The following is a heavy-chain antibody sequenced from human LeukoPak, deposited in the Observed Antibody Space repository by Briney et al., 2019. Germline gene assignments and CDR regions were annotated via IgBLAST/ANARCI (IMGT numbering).Heavy chain of an antibody. CDR1: GYTFTGYY. D-gene: IGHD3-3*01. CDR3: ARGFGNNRYYYYYGMDV. V-gene: IGHV1-2*02. CDR2: INPNSGDT. Sequence: GASVKVSCKASGYTFTGYYMHWVRQAPGQGLEWMGWINPNSGDTEYAQKFQGRITMTRDTSISTAYMELSRLISDDTAVYYCARGFGNNRYYYYYGMDVWGQGTTVTVSS. J-gene: IGHJ6*02.